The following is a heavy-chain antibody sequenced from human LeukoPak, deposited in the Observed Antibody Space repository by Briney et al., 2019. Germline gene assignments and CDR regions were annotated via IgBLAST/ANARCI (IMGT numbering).Heavy chain of an antibody. CDR2: INHGGST. CDR3: ARGRNTMVRGAIGAETRYDYSYYMDV. V-gene: IGHV4-34*01. CDR1: GGAFSGNY. Sequence: SETLSFTCAVYGGAFSGNYWGWIAHPPGMDREWFGKINHGGSTNDNPSLKSRVIVSEDTYKYHFALKLSSVTAADTAIDYCARGRNTMVRGAIGAETRYDYSYYMDVWGRGTTVTVSS. D-gene: IGHD3-10*01. J-gene: IGHJ6*03.